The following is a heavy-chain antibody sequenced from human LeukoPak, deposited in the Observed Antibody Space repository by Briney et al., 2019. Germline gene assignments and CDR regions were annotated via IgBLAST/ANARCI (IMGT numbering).Heavy chain of an antibody. CDR3: GRFDAPHDAFDI. CDR1: GGSISGSGYY. Sequence: SETLSLTCTVSGGSISGSGYYWGWIRQPPGKGLEWIVRNHYSGSGYYNPSLKSRVTISVDTSKNQFYLKPSSVTAADTAVYYCGRFDAPHDAFDIWGQGTMVTVSS. CDR2: NHYSGSG. V-gene: IGHV4-39*01. D-gene: IGHD3-9*01. J-gene: IGHJ3*02.